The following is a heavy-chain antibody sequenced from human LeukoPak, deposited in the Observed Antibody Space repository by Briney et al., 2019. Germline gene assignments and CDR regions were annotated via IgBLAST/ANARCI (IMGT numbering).Heavy chain of an antibody. J-gene: IGHJ4*02. CDR3: ARDRRGIAAAGYE. CDR1: GFTFSSYA. CDR2: ISVNGHHI. V-gene: IGHV3-21*01. Sequence: PGGSLRLSCAASGFTFSSYAMNWVRQAPGKGLEWVSSISVNGHHIYYADSVKGRFTVSRDNAKKSLYLQMNSLRVEDTAVYYCARDRRGIAAAGYEWGQGTLVTVSS. D-gene: IGHD6-13*01.